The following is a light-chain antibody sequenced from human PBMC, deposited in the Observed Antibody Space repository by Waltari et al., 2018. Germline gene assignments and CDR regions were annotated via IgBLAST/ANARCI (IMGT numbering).Light chain of an antibody. CDR3: QQYNSWPPYT. J-gene: IGKJ2*01. CDR2: GAS. CDR1: QGVSSN. V-gene: IGKV3-15*01. Sequence: ELVMTQSPATLSVSPGDRATLSCRASQGVSSNLAWYQQNPGQAPRLLIYGASSMATGIPGRFSGSGSGTDFTLTISSLQSEDFAVYYCQQYNSWPPYTFGQGTKLQIK.